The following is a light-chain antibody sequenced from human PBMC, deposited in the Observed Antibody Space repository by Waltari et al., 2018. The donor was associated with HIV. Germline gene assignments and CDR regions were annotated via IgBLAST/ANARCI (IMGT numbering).Light chain of an antibody. J-gene: IGLJ2*01. CDR3: NSYGGNINFT. CDR1: SSDPAVYNY. Sequence: QSALTQPPSASGSPGQSVTISCTGISSDPAVYNYVSWYQQHPGKAPKLIIYEVNKRPSGVPGRFSGSKSGNTASLTVSGLQAEDEAEYYCNSYGGNINFTFGGGTKLTVL. CDR2: EVN. V-gene: IGLV2-8*01.